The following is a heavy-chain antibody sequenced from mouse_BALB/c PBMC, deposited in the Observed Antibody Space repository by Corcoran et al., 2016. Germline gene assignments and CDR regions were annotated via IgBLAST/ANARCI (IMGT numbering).Heavy chain of an antibody. Sequence: HVQLQQSGPELVKHGASVKISCKASGYSFTSYYIHWVKQRPGQGLEWIGWIFPGSGNTKYNEKFKGKATLTADTSSSTAYMQLSSLTSEDSAVYFCARGYGNYAMDYWGQGTSVTVSS. D-gene: IGHD2-10*02. CDR3: ARGYGNYAMDY. J-gene: IGHJ4*01. V-gene: IGHV1-66*01. CDR2: IFPGSGNT. CDR1: GYSFTSYY.